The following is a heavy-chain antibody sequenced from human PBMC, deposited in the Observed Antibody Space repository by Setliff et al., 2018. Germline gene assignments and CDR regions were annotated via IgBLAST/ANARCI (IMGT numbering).Heavy chain of an antibody. CDR1: GCTFTRNG. CDR2: ISVYNGNT. Sequence: GASVKVSCKASGCTFTRNGINWVRQAPGQGLEWMGWISVYNGNTHYAQKFQGRVTMTTDTSTTTAYMDLRSLRSDDTAVYYCASSVDYYDRSGYPYAMDVWGQGTTVTVSS. D-gene: IGHD3-22*01. CDR3: ASSVDYYDRSGYPYAMDV. J-gene: IGHJ6*02. V-gene: IGHV1-18*01.